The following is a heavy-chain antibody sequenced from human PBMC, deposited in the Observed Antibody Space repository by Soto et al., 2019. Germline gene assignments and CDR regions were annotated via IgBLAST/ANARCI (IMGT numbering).Heavy chain of an antibody. D-gene: IGHD2-21*01. J-gene: IGHJ4*02. V-gene: IGHV3-7*01. CDR1: GFTFSNYW. Sequence: EVQLVESGGGLVQPGGSLRLSCAASGFTFSNYWMVWVRQAPEKGPEWVATIKQDGREKYYVDSVKGRFTIARDNTKNSLYLQMNILRAEDTALYYCARETSADSYWGQGTLVTVSS. CDR2: IKQDGREK. CDR3: ARETSADSY.